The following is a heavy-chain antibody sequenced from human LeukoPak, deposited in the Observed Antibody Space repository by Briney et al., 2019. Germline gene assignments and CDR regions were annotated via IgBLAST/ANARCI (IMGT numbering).Heavy chain of an antibody. D-gene: IGHD4-23*01. J-gene: IGHJ3*02. CDR2: ISWNSGSI. Sequence: GGSLRLSCAASGFTFDDYAMHWVRQAPGKGLEWVSGISWNSGSIGYADSVKGRFTISRDNAKNSLYLQMGSLRAEDMAVYYCARLAVVTHAFDIWGQGTMVTVSS. CDR3: ARLAVVTHAFDI. V-gene: IGHV3-9*03. CDR1: GFTFDDYA.